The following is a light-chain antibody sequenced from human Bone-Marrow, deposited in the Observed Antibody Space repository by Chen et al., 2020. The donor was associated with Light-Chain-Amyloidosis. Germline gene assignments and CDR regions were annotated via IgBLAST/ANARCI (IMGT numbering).Light chain of an antibody. CDR1: HTISSNY. J-gene: IGKJ4*01. CDR2: GSS. CDR3: QQYGTSPLT. Sequence: EIVLTQSPGTLSLSPGEGANLSCRASHTISSNYLTWYQQKFGQAPRLLIYGSSSRATGIPDRFTGSGSGTDFTLTSNRLEPEDFAMYYCQQYGTSPLTFGGGTKVEIK. V-gene: IGKV3-20*01.